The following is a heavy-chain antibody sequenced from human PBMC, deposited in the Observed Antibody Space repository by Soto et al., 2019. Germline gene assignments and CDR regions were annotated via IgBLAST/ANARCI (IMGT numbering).Heavy chain of an antibody. CDR2: IYRGGNT. CDR3: ARGRGRTTVTTWGIDI. Sequence: TSETLSLTCVFSGGSISSSNWWSWVRQPPGKGLEWIGEIYRGGNTNYNPSLQSRVTISVDKSKNQFSLKLSSMTAADTAVYYCARGRGRTTVTTWGIDIWGQGTMVTVSS. CDR1: GGSISSSNW. J-gene: IGHJ3*02. D-gene: IGHD4-17*01. V-gene: IGHV4-4*02.